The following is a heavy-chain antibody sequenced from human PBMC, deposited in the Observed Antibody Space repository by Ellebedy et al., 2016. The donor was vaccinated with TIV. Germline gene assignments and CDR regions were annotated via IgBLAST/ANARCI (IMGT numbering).Heavy chain of an antibody. J-gene: IGHJ3*02. CDR1: GYTVSSYY. V-gene: IGHV1-46*01. D-gene: IGHD1-26*01. CDR3: ARALEWDLLWGPFDI. Sequence: AASVKVSCKASGYTVSSYYIHWVRQAPGQGLEWMGVINPSGGTTLYSKRFQGRVTMTGDTSTSTVYMELSSLRSDDTAVYYCARALEWDLLWGPFDIWGQGTKVTVSS. CDR2: INPSGGTT.